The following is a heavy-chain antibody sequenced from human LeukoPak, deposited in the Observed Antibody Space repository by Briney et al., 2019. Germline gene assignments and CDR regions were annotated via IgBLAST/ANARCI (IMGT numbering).Heavy chain of an antibody. Sequence: AGGSLRLSCAASGFTFSSYWMHWIRQVPGEGVMWVSRINYDGSSTMYADSVKGRFTISRDNAKNTLHLQLNSLRAEDTAVYYCVKGEGYCSGGGCYRYWGQGALVSVTS. V-gene: IGHV3-74*03. CDR3: VKGEGYCSGGGCYRY. D-gene: IGHD2-15*01. J-gene: IGHJ4*02. CDR2: INYDGSST. CDR1: GFTFSSYW.